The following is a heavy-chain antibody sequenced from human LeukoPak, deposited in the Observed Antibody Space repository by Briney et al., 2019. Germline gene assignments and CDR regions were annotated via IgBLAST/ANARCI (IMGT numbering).Heavy chain of an antibody. Sequence: GASVKVSCKASGYTFTSFDINWVRQATGQGLEWMGWMNPNSGNTGYAQKFQGRVTMTRNTAISTAYMELRSLRSDDTAVYYCARNTLPYYNSGISYMDVWGKGTTVTVSS. D-gene: IGHD3-10*01. V-gene: IGHV1-8*01. CDR2: MNPNSGNT. CDR3: ARNTLPYYNSGISYMDV. CDR1: GYTFTSFD. J-gene: IGHJ6*03.